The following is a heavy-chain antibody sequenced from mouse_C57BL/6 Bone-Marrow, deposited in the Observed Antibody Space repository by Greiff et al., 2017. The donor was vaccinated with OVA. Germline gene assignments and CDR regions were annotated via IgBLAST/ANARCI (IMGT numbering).Heavy chain of an antibody. CDR3: ARYYGSVYAMDY. V-gene: IGHV7-3*01. CDR1: GFTFTDYY. D-gene: IGHD1-1*01. Sequence: EVKLEESGGGLVQPGGSLSLSCAASGFTFTDYYMSWVRQPPGKALEWLGFIRNKANGYTTEYSASVKGRFTISRDNSQSILYLQMNALRAEDSATYDCARYYGSVYAMDYWGQGTSVTVSS. CDR2: IRNKANGYTT. J-gene: IGHJ4*01.